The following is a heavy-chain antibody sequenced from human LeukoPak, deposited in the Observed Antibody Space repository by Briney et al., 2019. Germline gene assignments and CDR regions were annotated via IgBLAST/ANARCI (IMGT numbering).Heavy chain of an antibody. CDR2: ISYDGSNK. J-gene: IGHJ4*02. Sequence: GGSLRLSCAASGFTFSSYGMHWVRQAPGKGLEWAAVISYDGSNKYYADSVKGRFTISRDNSKNTLYLQMNSLRAEDTAVYYCAKDSYYYDSSGSPGDYWGQGTLVTVSS. D-gene: IGHD3-22*01. V-gene: IGHV3-30*18. CDR1: GFTFSSYG. CDR3: AKDSYYYDSSGSPGDY.